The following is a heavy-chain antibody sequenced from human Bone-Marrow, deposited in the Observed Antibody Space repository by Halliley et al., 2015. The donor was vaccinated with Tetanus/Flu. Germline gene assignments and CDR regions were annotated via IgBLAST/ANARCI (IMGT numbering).Heavy chain of an antibody. CDR2: IYPGNSDT. J-gene: IGHJ4*02. CDR3: ASGRRTTADSVLDF. D-gene: IGHD1-7*01. Sequence: GVIYPGNSDTRYSPSFQGLVTISADKSISTAYLQWSSLQASDTAIYYCASGRRTTADSVLDFWGQGTLVTVSS. V-gene: IGHV5-51*01.